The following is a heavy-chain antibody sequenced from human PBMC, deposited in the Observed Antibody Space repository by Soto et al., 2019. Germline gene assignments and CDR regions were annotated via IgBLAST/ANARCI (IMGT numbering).Heavy chain of an antibody. D-gene: IGHD6-13*01. CDR1: GFTFSSYS. CDR2: ISTSSTKI. CDR3: ARVHSSSYHFFDY. Sequence: GGSLRLSCAASGFTFSSYSMSWVRQAPGKGLEWVKSISTSSTKIFYADSVKGRFTISRDNAKNSLYLQMNSLRAEDTAVYYCARVHSSSYHFFDYWGQGTLVTVSS. V-gene: IGHV3-21*01. J-gene: IGHJ4*02.